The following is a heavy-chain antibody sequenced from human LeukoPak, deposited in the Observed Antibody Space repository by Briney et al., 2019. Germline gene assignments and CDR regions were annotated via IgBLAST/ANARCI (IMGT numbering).Heavy chain of an antibody. CDR2: ITHNSANI. V-gene: IGHV3-21*01. CDR1: GFIFSVSD. Sequence: GGSLRLSCAAPGFIFSVSDMVWAPQAPGKGLEWVSTITHNSANIYYADSVKGRFSISRDNARNSLFLQMNSLRAEDTAVYYCAVNFRHWGPGTLVTVSS. CDR3: AVNFRH. D-gene: IGHD2/OR15-2a*01. J-gene: IGHJ4*02.